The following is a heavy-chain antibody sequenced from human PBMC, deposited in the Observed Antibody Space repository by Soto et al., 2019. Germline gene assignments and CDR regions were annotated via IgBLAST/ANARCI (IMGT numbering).Heavy chain of an antibody. CDR3: AIHLMWVVHWAFQSW. CDR1: GDSINSRSYY. Sequence: SETLSLTCTVTGDSINSRSYYWGWIRQPPGKGLEWIGSIYYSGRTYNNPSLRSRVSMSIDTSKDQFSLKLKSVTAADTALYFCAIHLMWVVHWAFQSWWGRG. V-gene: IGHV4-39*01. CDR2: IYYSGRT. D-gene: IGHD2-15*01. J-gene: IGHJ1*01.